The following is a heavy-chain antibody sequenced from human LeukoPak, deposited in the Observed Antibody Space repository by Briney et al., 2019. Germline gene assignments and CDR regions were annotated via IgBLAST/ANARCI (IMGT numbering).Heavy chain of an antibody. Sequence: ASVKVSCKASGYTFTSYGISWVRQAPGQGLEWMGWISAYNGNTNYAQKLQGRVTITADKSTSTAYMELSSLRSEDTAVYYCASGTMGYSGYDLNYYYGMDVWGQGTTVTVSS. CDR2: ISAYNGNT. CDR1: GYTFTSYG. V-gene: IGHV1-18*01. CDR3: ASGTMGYSGYDLNYYYGMDV. D-gene: IGHD5-12*01. J-gene: IGHJ6*02.